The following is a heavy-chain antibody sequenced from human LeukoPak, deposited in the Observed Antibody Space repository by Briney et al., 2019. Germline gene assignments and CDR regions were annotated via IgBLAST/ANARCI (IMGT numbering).Heavy chain of an antibody. Sequence: PGGSLRLSCAASGFTFSSYAMSWVRQAPGKGLEWVSAISGSGGSTYYADSVKGRFNISRDNSKNTLYLQMNSLRAEDTAVYYCAKHAAVVVVIASDYWGQGTLVTVSS. CDR2: ISGSGGST. V-gene: IGHV3-23*01. D-gene: IGHD3-22*01. J-gene: IGHJ4*02. CDR3: AKHAAVVVVIASDY. CDR1: GFTFSSYA.